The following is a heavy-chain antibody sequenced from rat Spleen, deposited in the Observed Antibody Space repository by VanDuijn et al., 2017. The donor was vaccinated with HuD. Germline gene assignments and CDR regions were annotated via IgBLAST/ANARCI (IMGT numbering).Heavy chain of an antibody. V-gene: IGHV3-3*01. CDR3: SRVGYYEGYYHGGYFDY. CDR2: IYSAGST. Sequence: EVQLQESGPGLVKPSQSLSLTCSVTGHSITSSYRWNWIRKFPGNKLEWMGYIYSAGSTNYNPSLKSRISITRDTSKNQFFLQVNSVTTEDTATYYCSRVGYYEGYYHGGYFDYWGQGVMVTVSS. J-gene: IGHJ2*01. D-gene: IGHD1-12*03. CDR1: GHSITSSYR.